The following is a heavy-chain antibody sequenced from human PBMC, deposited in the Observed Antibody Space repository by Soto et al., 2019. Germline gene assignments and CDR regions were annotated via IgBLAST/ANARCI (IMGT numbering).Heavy chain of an antibody. CDR2: IIPIFGTA. CDR3: ARVPGVRRGYRSSYYCYYYGMDV. CDR1: GGTFSSYA. J-gene: IGHJ6*02. Sequence: SEKVSCKASGGTFSSYAISWVRQAPGQGLEWMGGIIPIFGTANYAQKFQGRVTITADESTSTAYMELSSLSSEDTAVYYCARVPGVRRGYRSSYYCYYYGMDVWGQGTTVTVSS. D-gene: IGHD3-3*01. V-gene: IGHV1-69*13.